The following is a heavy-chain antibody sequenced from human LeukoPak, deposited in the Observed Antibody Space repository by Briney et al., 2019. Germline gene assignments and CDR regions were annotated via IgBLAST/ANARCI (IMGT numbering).Heavy chain of an antibody. CDR2: IYSSGAT. J-gene: IGHJ4*02. CDR3: AKEQKGGTDGNVFEY. Sequence: PSGTLSLTCTVSGGSISNYYWTWVRQPAGKGLEWIGRIYSSGATNYNPSIKSRLSMSVDTSKTQFSLKMSSVTAADTAVYYCAKEQKGGTDGNVFEYWGQGTLVTVSS. CDR1: GGSISNYY. D-gene: IGHD2-15*01. V-gene: IGHV4-4*07.